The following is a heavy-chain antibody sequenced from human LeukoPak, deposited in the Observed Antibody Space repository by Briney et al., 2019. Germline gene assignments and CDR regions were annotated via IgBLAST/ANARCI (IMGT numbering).Heavy chain of an antibody. Sequence: PGGSLRLSCAASGFTFSSYWMSWVRQAPGKGLEWVANIKQDGSEKYYVDSVKGRFTISRDNAKNSLYLQMNSLRAEDSAVYYCAKKSVRGGATVSPSDYWGQGTLVTVSS. J-gene: IGHJ4*02. V-gene: IGHV3-7*01. CDR2: IKQDGSEK. CDR3: AKKSVRGGATVSPSDY. CDR1: GFTFSSYW. D-gene: IGHD1-26*01.